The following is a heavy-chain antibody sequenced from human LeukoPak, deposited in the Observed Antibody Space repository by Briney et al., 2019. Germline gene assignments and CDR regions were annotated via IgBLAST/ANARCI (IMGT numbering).Heavy chain of an antibody. D-gene: IGHD3-3*01. Sequence: SETLSLTCTVSGGSISSSSYYWGWIRQPPGKGLEWIGSIYYSGSTYYDPSLKNRVTISVDTSKNQFSLKLSSVTAADTAVYYCARQTYDFWSGYPTPFDYWGQGTLVTVSS. CDR1: GGSISSSSYY. J-gene: IGHJ4*02. CDR3: ARQTYDFWSGYPTPFDY. CDR2: IYYSGST. V-gene: IGHV4-39*01.